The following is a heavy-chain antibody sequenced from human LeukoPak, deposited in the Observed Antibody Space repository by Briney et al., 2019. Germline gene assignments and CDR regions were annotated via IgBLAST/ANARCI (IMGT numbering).Heavy chain of an antibody. Sequence: PSETLSLTCAVYGGSFSGYYWSWIRQPPGKGLEWIGEINHSGSTNYNPSLKSRVTISVDTSKNQFSLKLSSVTAADTAVYYCARVPMTDLYYFDYWGQGTLVTVSS. V-gene: IGHV4-34*01. CDR3: ARVPMTDLYYFDY. CDR1: GGSFSGYY. D-gene: IGHD3-22*01. J-gene: IGHJ4*02. CDR2: INHSGST.